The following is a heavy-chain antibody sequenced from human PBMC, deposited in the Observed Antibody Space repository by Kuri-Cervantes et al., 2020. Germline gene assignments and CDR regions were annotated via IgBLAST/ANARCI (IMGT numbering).Heavy chain of an antibody. CDR2: IYHSGST. J-gene: IGHJ4*02. Sequence: SETLSLTCAVYGVSFSDYSWSWVRQPPGKGLEWIGEIYHSGSTNYNPSLKSRVTISVDKSKNQFSLKLSSVTAADTAVYYCARETVAITMIVVVTSTYYFDYWGQGTLVTVSS. CDR3: ARETVAITMIVVVTSTYYFDY. CDR1: GVSFSDYS. D-gene: IGHD3-22*01. V-gene: IGHV4-34*01.